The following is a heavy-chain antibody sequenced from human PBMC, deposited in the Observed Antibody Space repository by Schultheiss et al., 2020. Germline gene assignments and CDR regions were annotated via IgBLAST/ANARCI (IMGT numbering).Heavy chain of an antibody. D-gene: IGHD2-21*02. V-gene: IGHV3-53*01. CDR3: ARGDPSYCGGDCFYGMDV. J-gene: IGHJ6*02. CDR1: GFTFEEFA. CDR2: IYTGGST. Sequence: GGSLRLSCAASGFTFEEFAMHWVRQVPGKGLEWVSVIYTGGSTYYADSVKGRFTFSRDTSENTLYLQMNNLRAEDTAVYYCARGDPSYCGGDCFYGMDVWGQGTTVTVSS.